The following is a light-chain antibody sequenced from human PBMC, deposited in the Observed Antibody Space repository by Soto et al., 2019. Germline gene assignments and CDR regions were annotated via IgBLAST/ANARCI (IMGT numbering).Light chain of an antibody. J-gene: IGLJ3*02. CDR3: SSYVRSSSSWV. Sequence: GVSDRFSGSKSGNTASLTVSGLQAEDEGDYYCSSYVRSSSSWVFGGGTQLTVL. V-gene: IGLV2-14*01.